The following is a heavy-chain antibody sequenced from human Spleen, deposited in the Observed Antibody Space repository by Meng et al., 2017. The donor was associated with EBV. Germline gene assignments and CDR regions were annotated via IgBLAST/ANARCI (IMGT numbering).Heavy chain of an antibody. Sequence: VLCVGTGVCLALTGGSLGPVCTASGYTCSDCWIYWVRQATGKGLVWVSLINTDGSARNYADDVKGRFNISRDNPKNTLYLQVNSLTAEDTAVYYCAREGRDRSIDLWGRGTLVTVSS. CDR3: AREGRDRSIDL. V-gene: IGHV3-74*01. CDR2: INTDGSAR. J-gene: IGHJ2*01. D-gene: IGHD2-21*01. CDR1: GYTCSDCW.